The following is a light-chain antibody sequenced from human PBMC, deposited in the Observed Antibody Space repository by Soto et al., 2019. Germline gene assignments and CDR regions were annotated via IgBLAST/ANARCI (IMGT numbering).Light chain of an antibody. CDR2: GNS. Sequence: QSVLTQPPSVSGAPGQRVTISCTGSSSNIGAGYDVHWYQQLPGTAPKLLIYGNSNRPSGVPDRFSGSKSGTSASLAITGLQAEDVADYYCLSYDCSLSGAVFGGGTQLTVL. CDR1: SSNIGAGYD. V-gene: IGLV1-40*01. J-gene: IGLJ2*01. CDR3: LSYDCSLSGAV.